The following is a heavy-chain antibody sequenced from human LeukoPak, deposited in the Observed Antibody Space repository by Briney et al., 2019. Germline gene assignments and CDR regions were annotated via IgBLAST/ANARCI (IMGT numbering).Heavy chain of an antibody. J-gene: IGHJ5*02. D-gene: IGHD3-10*01. CDR3: ARVQSAVARRYYYEVRGVPHWFDP. Sequence: SQTLSLTCTVSGGSISSGDYYWSWIRQPPGKGLEWIGYIYYSGSTYYNPSLKSRVTISVDTSKNQFSLKLSSVTAADTAVYYCARVQSAVARRYYYEVRGVPHWFDPWGQGTLVTVSS. V-gene: IGHV4-30-4*08. CDR1: GGSISSGDYY. CDR2: IYYSGST.